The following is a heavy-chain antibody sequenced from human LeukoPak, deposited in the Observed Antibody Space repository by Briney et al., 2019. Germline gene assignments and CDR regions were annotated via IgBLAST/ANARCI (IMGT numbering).Heavy chain of an antibody. Sequence: GGSLRLSCAASGVIFSNYWMHWVRQNPGKGLVWISRINRDGSSTSYADSVKGRFTISRDNAKNTLYLQMNSLRAEDTAVYYCTRGGGYSYGSFDYWGQGTLVTVSS. V-gene: IGHV3-74*01. CDR1: GVIFSNYW. CDR3: TRGGGYSYGSFDY. CDR2: INRDGSST. J-gene: IGHJ4*02. D-gene: IGHD5-18*01.